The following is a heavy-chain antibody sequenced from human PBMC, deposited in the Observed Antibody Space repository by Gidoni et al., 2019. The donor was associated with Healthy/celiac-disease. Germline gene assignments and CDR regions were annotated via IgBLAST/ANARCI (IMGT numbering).Heavy chain of an antibody. CDR3: AREQLGDWYFDL. Sequence: QVQLQQWGAGLLKPSETLSLTCAVYGGSFSGYYWSWIRQPPGKGLEWIGENNHSGSTNYNPSLKSRVTTSVDTSKNQFSLKLSSVTAADTAVYYCAREQLGDWYFDLWGRGTLVTVSS. J-gene: IGHJ2*01. CDR2: NNHSGST. V-gene: IGHV4-34*01. CDR1: GGSFSGYY. D-gene: IGHD6-13*01.